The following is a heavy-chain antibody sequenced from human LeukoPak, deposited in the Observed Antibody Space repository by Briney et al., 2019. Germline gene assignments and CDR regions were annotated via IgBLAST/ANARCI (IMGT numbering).Heavy chain of an antibody. J-gene: IGHJ5*02. CDR3: ARDRGGYCSSTSCYKPSRTFNWFDP. CDR1: GYTFTSYG. V-gene: IGHV1-69*13. D-gene: IGHD2-2*02. CDR2: SIPIFGTA. Sequence: SVKVSCKASGYTFTSYGISWVRQAPGQGLEWMGGSIPIFGTATYAQKFQGRVTITADESTSTAYMELSSLRSEDTAVYYCARDRGGYCSSTSCYKPSRTFNWFDPWGQGTLVTVSS.